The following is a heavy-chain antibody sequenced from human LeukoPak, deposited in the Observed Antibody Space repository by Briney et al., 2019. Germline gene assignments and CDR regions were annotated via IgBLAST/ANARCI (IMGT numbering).Heavy chain of an antibody. CDR3: ATDRERDPSVYYLV. CDR1: EFTFSSYS. Sequence: PGGSLRLSCAASEFTFSSYSMNWVRQAPGQGLEWVSTISDDGSGTYYADSVKGRFTISRDNSKNTLFLQINSLRAEDSAVYYCATDRERDPSVYYLVGGQGTLITVSS. J-gene: IGHJ4*02. D-gene: IGHD3-22*01. V-gene: IGHV3-23*01. CDR2: ISDDGSGT.